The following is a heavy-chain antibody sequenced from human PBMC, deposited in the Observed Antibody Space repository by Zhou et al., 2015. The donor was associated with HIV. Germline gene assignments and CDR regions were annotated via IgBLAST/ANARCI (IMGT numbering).Heavy chain of an antibody. J-gene: IGHJ4*02. Sequence: QVLLVQSGTQMKKPGASVRVSCKASGYTFTNYGISWVRQAPGQGLEWMGWISAYNGTTNYAQKFQGRVTMTTDTSSTTAYMDLRSLRSDDTAVYYCARGDMAVAGTFDYWGQGSLVTVSS. V-gene: IGHV1-18*01. D-gene: IGHD6-19*01. CDR2: ISAYNGTT. CDR1: GYTFTNYG. CDR3: ARGDMAVAGTFDY.